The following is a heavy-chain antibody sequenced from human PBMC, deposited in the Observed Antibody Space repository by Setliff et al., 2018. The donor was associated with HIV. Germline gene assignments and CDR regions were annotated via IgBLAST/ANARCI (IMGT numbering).Heavy chain of an antibody. CDR3: AIGIGFCSGGSCWGI. V-gene: IGHV1-24*01. D-gene: IGHD2-15*01. Sequence: ASVKVSCKVSGNSLTESSMYWVRQAPGKGLEWMGGFDPEDGETIYAQKFQGRVTMTEDTSTDTGYMELSGLRSEDTALYYCAIGIGFCSGGSCWGIWGQGTMVTVSS. CDR1: GNSLTESS. CDR2: FDPEDGET. J-gene: IGHJ3*02.